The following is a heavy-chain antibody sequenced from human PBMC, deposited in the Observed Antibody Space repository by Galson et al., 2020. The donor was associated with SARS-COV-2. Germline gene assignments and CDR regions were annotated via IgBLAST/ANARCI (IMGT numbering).Heavy chain of an antibody. CDR2: IYYSGST. V-gene: IGHV4-59*01. CDR1: GGSISSYY. D-gene: IGHD3-10*01. CDR3: ARAGGSGSYSPYGMDV. Sequence: SETLSLTCTVSGGSISSYYWSWIRQPPGKGLEWIGYIYYSGSTNYNPSLKSRVTISVDTSKNQFSLKLSSVTAADTAVYYCARAGGSGSYSPYGMDVWGQGTTVTVSS. J-gene: IGHJ6*02.